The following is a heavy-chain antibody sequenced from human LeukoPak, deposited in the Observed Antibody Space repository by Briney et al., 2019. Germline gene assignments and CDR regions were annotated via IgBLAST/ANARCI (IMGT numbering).Heavy chain of an antibody. CDR2: ISSSGRTI. CDR1: GFTFSSYE. D-gene: IGHD3-22*01. J-gene: IGHJ4*02. Sequence: SGGSLRRSCAASGFTFSSYEMNWVRQAPGKGLEWVSYISSSGRTIKDADSVKGRFTISRDNAKNSLYLQMNSLRAEDTAVCYCARGRGSSGYYYAFDYWGQGTLVTVSS. CDR3: ARGRGSSGYYYAFDY. V-gene: IGHV3-48*03.